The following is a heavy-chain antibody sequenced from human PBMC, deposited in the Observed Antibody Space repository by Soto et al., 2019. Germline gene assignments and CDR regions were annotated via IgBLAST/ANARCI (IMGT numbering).Heavy chain of an antibody. Sequence: GESLKISCNASGHTFSNYWIAWVRQVPGKGLECMGIIYPGDSDTRYSPSFQGHVTISADKSITTAYLQWNSLKASDTAMYYCATPASSGWYLGFDYWGQGTLVTVSS. CDR3: ATPASSGWYLGFDY. J-gene: IGHJ4*02. V-gene: IGHV5-51*01. CDR1: GHTFSNYW. D-gene: IGHD6-19*01. CDR2: IYPGDSDT.